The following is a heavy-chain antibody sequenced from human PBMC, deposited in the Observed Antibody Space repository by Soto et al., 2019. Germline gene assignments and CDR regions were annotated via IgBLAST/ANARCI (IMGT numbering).Heavy chain of an antibody. CDR1: GFPFSSYW. V-gene: IGHV3-74*01. Sequence: PGGSLRLSCAAAGFPFSSYWMHWVRQAPGKGLVWVSRIKTDGSSTSYADSVKGRFTISRDNAKNTLYLQMNSLRAEDTAVYYCASERGGAYMDVWGKGTTVTVSS. CDR2: IKTDGSST. CDR3: ASERGGAYMDV. J-gene: IGHJ6*03. D-gene: IGHD3-3*01.